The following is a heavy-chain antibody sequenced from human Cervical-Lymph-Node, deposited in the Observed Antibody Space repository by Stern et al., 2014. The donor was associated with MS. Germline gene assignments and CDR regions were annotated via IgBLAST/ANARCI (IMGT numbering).Heavy chain of an antibody. D-gene: IGHD3-3*01. CDR1: GFSLVTSGVR. J-gene: IGHJ4*02. V-gene: IGHV2-70*04. Sequence: QVTLRESGPALVKPTQTLTLTCTFSGFSLVTSGVRVSWIRQPPGKALEWLARIDWNDKTFYNTSLMTRLTSPKDTSKNQVVLTMTNVDPVDTATYYCARMMGSGYRHYFDYWGQGTPVTV. CDR2: IDWNDKT. CDR3: ARMMGSGYRHYFDY.